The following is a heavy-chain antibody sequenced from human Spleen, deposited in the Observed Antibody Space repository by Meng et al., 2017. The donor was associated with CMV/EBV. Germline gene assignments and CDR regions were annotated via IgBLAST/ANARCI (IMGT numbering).Heavy chain of an antibody. Sequence: GESLKISWAAPGFTFDDYGMSWVRQAPGKGLEWVSGINWNGGSTGYADSVKGRFTISRDNAKNSLYLQMNSLRAEDTALYYCARIRRGSYLWGYLDVWGQGTTVTVSS. J-gene: IGHJ6*02. V-gene: IGHV3-20*04. CDR1: GFTFDDYG. D-gene: IGHD1-26*01. CDR2: INWNGGST. CDR3: ARIRRGSYLWGYLDV.